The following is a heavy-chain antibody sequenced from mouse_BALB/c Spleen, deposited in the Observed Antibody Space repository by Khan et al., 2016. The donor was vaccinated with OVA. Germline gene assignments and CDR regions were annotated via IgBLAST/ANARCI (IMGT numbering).Heavy chain of an antibody. J-gene: IGHJ4*01. D-gene: IGHD2-14*01. Sequence: VQVVESGPGLVAPSQSLSITCTVSGFSLSRYNIHWVRQPPGKGLEWLGMIWGGGGTDYNTPLKIRLSIIKDNSTTHVFLKLHSLQTDDTAMYFCARAYYRYGGYYAMDYWGQGTSVTVSS. CDR2: IWGGGGT. CDR1: GFSLSRYN. V-gene: IGHV2-6-4*01. CDR3: ARAYYRYGGYYAMDY.